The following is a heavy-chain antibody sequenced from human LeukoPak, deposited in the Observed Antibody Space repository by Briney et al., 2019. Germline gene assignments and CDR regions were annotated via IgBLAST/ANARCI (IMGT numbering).Heavy chain of an antibody. Sequence: SQTLSLTCAVSGGSISSGGYPWSWIRQPPGKGLEWIGYIYYSGSTYYNPSLKSRVTISVDTSKNQFSLKLSSVTAADTAVYYCARGRRMVRGVVNWFDPWGQGTLVTVSS. V-gene: IGHV4-30-4*07. D-gene: IGHD3-10*01. J-gene: IGHJ5*02. CDR3: ARGRRMVRGVVNWFDP. CDR1: GGSISSGGYP. CDR2: IYYSGST.